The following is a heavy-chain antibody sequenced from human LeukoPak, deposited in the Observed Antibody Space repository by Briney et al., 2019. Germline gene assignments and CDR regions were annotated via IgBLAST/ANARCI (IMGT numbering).Heavy chain of an antibody. CDR3: ATVGKAARSEWFDP. V-gene: IGHV4-59*08. CDR2: IYYSGST. Sequence: SETLSLTCTVSGGSISSYYWSWIRQPPGKGLEWIGYIYYSGSTNYNPSLKSRVTISVDTSKNQFSLKLSSVTAADTAVYYCATVGKAARSEWFDPWGQGTLVTVSS. D-gene: IGHD6-6*01. J-gene: IGHJ5*02. CDR1: GGSISSYY.